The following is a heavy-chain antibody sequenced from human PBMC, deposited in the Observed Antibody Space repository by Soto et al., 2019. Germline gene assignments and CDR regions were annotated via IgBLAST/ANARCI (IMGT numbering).Heavy chain of an antibody. D-gene: IGHD3-10*01. CDR1: GFTFSNYW. Sequence: EVQLVESGGGLVQPGGSLSLSCAASGFTFSNYWMTWVRQAPGKGLEWVANIKQDGSEKYFVDSVKGRSTISRDNAKNSVYLHMDSLRVEDTAVYYCGRVEGGYYGSGSYGFDYWGQGSLVTVSS. CDR2: IKQDGSEK. CDR3: GRVEGGYYGSGSYGFDY. V-gene: IGHV3-7*01. J-gene: IGHJ4*02.